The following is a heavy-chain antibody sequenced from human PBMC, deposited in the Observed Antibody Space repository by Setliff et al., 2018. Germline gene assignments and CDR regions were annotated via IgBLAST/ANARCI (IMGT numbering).Heavy chain of an antibody. Sequence: PSETLSLTCTVSGASLSSGTYYWGWIRQPPGKGLEWIGRIYYRGDTYYNASLKGRLTISVDTAQNQFSLRLTSVTAADTAVYYCARMSGFLYMDVWGKGTTVTVSS. CDR2: IYYRGDT. CDR3: ARMSGFLYMDV. J-gene: IGHJ6*03. V-gene: IGHV4-39*01. D-gene: IGHD6-25*01. CDR1: GASLSSGTYY.